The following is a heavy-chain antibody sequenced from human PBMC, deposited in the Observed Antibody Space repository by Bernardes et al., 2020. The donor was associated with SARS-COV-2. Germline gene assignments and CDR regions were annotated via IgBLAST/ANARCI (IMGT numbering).Heavy chain of an antibody. CDR1: GFTFRDSY. J-gene: IGHJ6*02. CDR3: ARGHDSSGYYPNRGGYYYGMDV. V-gene: IGHV3-11*01. CDR2: ISSSGSTI. D-gene: IGHD3-22*01. Sequence: GGSLRLSCAASGFTFRDSYMSWIRQAPGPGLEWVSFISSSGSTIYYADSVKGRFTISRDNSKNLLYLQMNSLRAEDAAVYYCARGHDSSGYYPNRGGYYYGMDVWGQGTTVTVSS.